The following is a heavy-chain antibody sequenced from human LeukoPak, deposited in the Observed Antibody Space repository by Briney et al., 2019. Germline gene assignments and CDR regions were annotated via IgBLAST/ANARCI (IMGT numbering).Heavy chain of an antibody. Sequence: GGSLRLSCAASEFTVSSNYMSLVRQAPGKGLEWVSAISGSGGSTYYADSVKGRFTISRDNSKNTLYLQMNSLRAEDTAVYYCAKAPLTTVTTIWFDPWGQGTLVTVSS. J-gene: IGHJ5*02. CDR1: EFTVSSNY. V-gene: IGHV3-23*01. D-gene: IGHD4-11*01. CDR3: AKAPLTTVTTIWFDP. CDR2: ISGSGGST.